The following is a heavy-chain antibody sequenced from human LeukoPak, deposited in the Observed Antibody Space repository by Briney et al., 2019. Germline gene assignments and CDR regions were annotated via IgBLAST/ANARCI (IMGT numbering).Heavy chain of an antibody. J-gene: IGHJ4*02. CDR1: GYTFTGYH. V-gene: IGHV1-2*02. CDR2: INPNSGGT. Sequence: ASVKVSCKASGYTFTGYHMHWVRQAPGQGLEWMGWINPNSGGTNYAQKFQGRVTMTEDTSTDTAYMELSSLRSEDTAVYYCATEQLDWYDYWGQGTLVTVSS. D-gene: IGHD3-9*01. CDR3: ATEQLDWYDY.